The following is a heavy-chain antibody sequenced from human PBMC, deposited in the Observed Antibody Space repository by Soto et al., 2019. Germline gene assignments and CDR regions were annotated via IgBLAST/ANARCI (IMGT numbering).Heavy chain of an antibody. CDR2: IYHSGST. J-gene: IGHJ4*02. Sequence: QVQLQESGPGLVKPSGTLSLTCAVSGDSITSDKWWSWIRQPPGKGLQWIVEIYHSGSTKYNPSFKSRVIISVDKSKTQFSLKLSSVTAADTAVYYCARGETQQQRDYWGQGTLVTVSS. CDR1: GDSITSDKW. V-gene: IGHV4-4*02. CDR3: ARGETQQQRDY. D-gene: IGHD6-13*01.